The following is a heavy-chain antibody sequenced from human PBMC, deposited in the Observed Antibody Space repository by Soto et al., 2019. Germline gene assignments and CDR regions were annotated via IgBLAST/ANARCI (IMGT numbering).Heavy chain of an antibody. J-gene: IGHJ6*02. CDR2: IYYSGST. CDR1: GGSVSSGSYY. V-gene: IGHV4-61*01. D-gene: IGHD2-21*02. CDR3: ARDFCGGDCSDDYYYYAMDV. Sequence: PSETLSLTCSVSGGSVSSGSYYWSWIQQPPGKGLEWIGYIYYSGSTNYNPSLKSRVTISVYTSKNQFSLKLSSVTAADTAVYYCARDFCGGDCSDDYYYYAMDVGSQGTTVTVSS.